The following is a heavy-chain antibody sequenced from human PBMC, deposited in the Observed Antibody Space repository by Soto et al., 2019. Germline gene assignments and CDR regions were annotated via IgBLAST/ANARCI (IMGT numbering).Heavy chain of an antibody. CDR1: GYNFAGYW. CDR2: IYPSDSDT. J-gene: IGHJ4*02. V-gene: IGHV5-51*01. Sequence: GESLKISCKGSGYNFAGYWIAWVRQMRGKGLELMGIIYPSDSDTRYRPSFQGQVTNSADKSISSAYLQWSSLRASDSAMYYCARGGVSTRTFDVWGQGTPVTVSS. D-gene: IGHD3-3*01. CDR3: ARGGVSTRTFDV.